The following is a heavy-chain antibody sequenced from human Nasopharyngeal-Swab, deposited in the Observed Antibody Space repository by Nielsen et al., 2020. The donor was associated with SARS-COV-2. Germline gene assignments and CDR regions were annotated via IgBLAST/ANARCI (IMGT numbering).Heavy chain of an antibody. CDR2: ISYDGSNK. Sequence: WIRQPPGKGLEWVAVISYDGSNKYYADSVKGRFTISRDNSKNTLCLQMNSLRAEDTAVYYCARVYSSYYDSSGKGAFDIWGQGTMVTVSS. D-gene: IGHD3-22*01. J-gene: IGHJ3*02. CDR3: ARVYSSYYDSSGKGAFDI. V-gene: IGHV3-30-3*01.